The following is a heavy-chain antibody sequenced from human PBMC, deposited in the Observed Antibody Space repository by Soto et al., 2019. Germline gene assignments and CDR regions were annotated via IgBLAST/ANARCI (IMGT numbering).Heavy chain of an antibody. Sequence: PSETLSLTCAVYGGSFSGYYWSWIRQPPGKGLEWIGEINHSGSTNYNPSLKSRVTISVDTSKNQFSLKLSSVTAADTAVYYCARVFYFYGSGNQPPPERPGYSYYYYYYMDVWGKGTTVTVSS. D-gene: IGHD3-10*01. V-gene: IGHV4-34*01. CDR2: INHSGST. CDR1: GGSFSGYY. J-gene: IGHJ6*03. CDR3: ARVFYFYGSGNQPPPERPGYSYYYYYYMDV.